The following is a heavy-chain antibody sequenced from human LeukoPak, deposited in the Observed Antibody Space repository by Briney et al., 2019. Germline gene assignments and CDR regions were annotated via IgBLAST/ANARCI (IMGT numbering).Heavy chain of an antibody. CDR2: IYYSGST. Sequence: SETLSLTCTVSGGSISSYYWSWIRQPPGKGLEWIGYIYYSGSTKYKPSLKSRVTISVDTSKNQFSLKLSSVTAADTAVYYCAKGRFLDAFDIWGQGTVVTVSS. J-gene: IGHJ3*02. D-gene: IGHD3-3*01. CDR3: AKGRFLDAFDI. V-gene: IGHV4-59*01. CDR1: GGSISSYY.